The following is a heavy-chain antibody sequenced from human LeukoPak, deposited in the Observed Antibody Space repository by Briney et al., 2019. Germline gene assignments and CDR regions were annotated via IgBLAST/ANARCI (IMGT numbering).Heavy chain of an antibody. Sequence: LSLTCTVSGGSISSGDYYWSWVRQAPGKGLEWVSAISGSGGSTYYADSVKGRFTISRDNSKNTLYLQMNSLRAEDTAIYYCAKAYGGDSVGYWGQGTLVTVSS. CDR2: ISGSGGST. V-gene: IGHV3-23*01. J-gene: IGHJ4*02. D-gene: IGHD4-23*01. CDR3: AKAYGGDSVGY. CDR1: GGSISSGDYY.